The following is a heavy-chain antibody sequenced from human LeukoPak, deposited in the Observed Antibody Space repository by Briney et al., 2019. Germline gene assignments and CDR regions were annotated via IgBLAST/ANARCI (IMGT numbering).Heavy chain of an antibody. Sequence: SETLSLTCTVSGGSISSGGYYWSWIRQHPGKGLEWIGYIYYSGSTYYNPSLKNRVTISVDTSKNQFSLKLSSVTAADTAVYYCARGGIAAAYFQHWGQGTLVTVSS. CDR3: ARGGIAAAYFQH. CDR1: GGSISSGGYY. V-gene: IGHV4-31*03. J-gene: IGHJ1*01. CDR2: IYYSGST. D-gene: IGHD6-13*01.